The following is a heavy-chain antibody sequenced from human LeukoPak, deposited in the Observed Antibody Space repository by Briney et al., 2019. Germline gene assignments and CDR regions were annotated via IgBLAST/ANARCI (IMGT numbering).Heavy chain of an antibody. CDR2: ISISGGST. J-gene: IGHJ6*02. V-gene: IGHV3-23*01. CDR3: ARSIGLTGGGVDV. Sequence: GESLRLSCAASGISISSYAMSWVRQAPGKGLEWVSGISISGGSTSFADSVKGRFTISRDNPRNTLYMETNSLRAEDTAVYYCARSIGLTGGGVDVWGQGTTVTVSS. CDR1: GISISSYA. D-gene: IGHD3-9*01.